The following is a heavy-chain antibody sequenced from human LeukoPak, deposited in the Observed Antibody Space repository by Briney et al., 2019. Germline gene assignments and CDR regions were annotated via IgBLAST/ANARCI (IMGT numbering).Heavy chain of an antibody. CDR1: GGFINSYY. D-gene: IGHD3-10*01. CDR2: VYTSGSA. CDR3: ARGDYYGSGTYYSYYMDV. Sequence: SETLSLTCTVSGGFINSYYRSWIRQPAGKGLEWIGRVYTSGSANYNPSIKSRATLSVDKSRNQFSLKLSSVTAADTAVYYCARGDYYGSGTYYSYYMDVWGKGTTVTVSS. J-gene: IGHJ6*03. V-gene: IGHV4-4*07.